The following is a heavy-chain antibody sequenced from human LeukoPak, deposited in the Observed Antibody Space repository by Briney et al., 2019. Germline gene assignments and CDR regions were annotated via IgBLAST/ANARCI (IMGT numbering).Heavy chain of an antibody. Sequence: ASVKVSCKASGFTFTGYDMHWVRQAPGQGLEWMGCINPNSGGTNYAQKFQGRVTMTRDTSISTAYMELSSLRSDDTAVYYWARVVGGNYYGSESDDYWGQGTLVTVSS. V-gene: IGHV1-2*02. CDR3: ARVVGGNYYGSESDDY. CDR2: INPNSGGT. J-gene: IGHJ4*02. D-gene: IGHD3-10*01. CDR1: GFTFTGYD.